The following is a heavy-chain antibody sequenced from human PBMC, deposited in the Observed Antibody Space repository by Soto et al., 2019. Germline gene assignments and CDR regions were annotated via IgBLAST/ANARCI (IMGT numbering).Heavy chain of an antibody. Sequence: QVQLVESGGGVVQPGRSLRLSCEASGFTFSSYAMHWVRQAPGKGLEWVAVISYDGSNKYYADSVKGRFTISRDNSKNTLYLQMNSLRAEDTAVYYCARGYSYGYLYYYYGMDVWGQGTTVTVSS. V-gene: IGHV3-30-3*01. D-gene: IGHD5-18*01. CDR3: ARGYSYGYLYYYYGMDV. J-gene: IGHJ6*02. CDR1: GFTFSSYA. CDR2: ISYDGSNK.